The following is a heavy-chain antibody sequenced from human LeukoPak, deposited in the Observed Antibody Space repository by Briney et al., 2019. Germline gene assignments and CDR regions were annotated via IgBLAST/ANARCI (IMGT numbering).Heavy chain of an antibody. J-gene: IGHJ4*02. D-gene: IGHD6-19*01. CDR2: INTDGTVT. V-gene: IGHV3-74*01. CDR1: GFTFRKYW. CDR3: ATKQWLAPPPDS. Sequence: PGGSLRLSCAASGFTFRKYWMLWVRHAPGKGLESVSRINTDGTVTTYADSVKGRFTVSRDNADNTMFLQMNSVRDEDTAVYYCATKQWLAPPPDSWGQGTPVTVSS.